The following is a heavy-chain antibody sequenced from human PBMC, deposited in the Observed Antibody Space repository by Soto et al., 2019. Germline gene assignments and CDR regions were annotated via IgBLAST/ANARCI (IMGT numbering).Heavy chain of an antibody. CDR2: ISGSGGRT. J-gene: IGHJ3*02. V-gene: IGHV3-23*01. Sequence: QTPGKGLEWVSGISGSGGRTYXXDSVKGRFTISRDNSNNTLSLQMHSLRVEDTAVYFCAKGGYYSLFDIWGQGTMVTVSS. CDR3: AKGGYYSLFDI. D-gene: IGHD3-16*01.